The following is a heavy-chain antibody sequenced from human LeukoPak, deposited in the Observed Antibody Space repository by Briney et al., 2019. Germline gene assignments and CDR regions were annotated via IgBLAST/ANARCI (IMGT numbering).Heavy chain of an antibody. CDR2: IYPGDSDT. J-gene: IGHJ4*02. CDR1: GYSFTSYW. CDR3: ARHYYGSGSYVAIDY. D-gene: IGHD3-10*01. V-gene: IGHV5-51*01. Sequence: GESLKISCKGSGYSFTSYWIGWVRQMPGKGLEWMGIIYPGDSDTRYSPSFQGQVTISADKSISTAYLQWGSLKASDTAMYYCARHYYGSGSYVAIDYWGQGTLVTVSS.